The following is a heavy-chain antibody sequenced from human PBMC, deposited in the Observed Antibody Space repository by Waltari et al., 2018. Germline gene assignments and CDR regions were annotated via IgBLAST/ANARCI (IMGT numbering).Heavy chain of an antibody. J-gene: IGHJ4*02. CDR3: AREWGGNIAAAVSYYFDY. D-gene: IGHD6-13*01. Sequence: GFTFSSYSMNWVRQAPGKGLEWVSSISSSSSYIYYADSVKGRFTISRDNAKNSLYLQMNSLRAEDTAVYYCAREWGGNIAAAVSYYFDYWGQGTLVTVSS. CDR2: ISSSSSYI. V-gene: IGHV3-21*01. CDR1: GFTFSSYS.